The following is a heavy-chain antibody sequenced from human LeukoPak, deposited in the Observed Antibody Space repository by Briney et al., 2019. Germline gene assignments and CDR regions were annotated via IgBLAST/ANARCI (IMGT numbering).Heavy chain of an antibody. V-gene: IGHV3-33*01. CDR3: ARDTPGIAVAGTDYYYYMDV. CDR2: IWYDGSNK. D-gene: IGHD6-19*01. J-gene: IGHJ6*03. Sequence: GGSLRLSCAASGFTLSSYGMHGVRQAPGKGLEWVAVIWYDGSNKYYADSVKGRFTISRDNAKNSLYLQMNSLRAEDTAVYYCARDTPGIAVAGTDYYYYMDVWGKGTTVTVSS. CDR1: GFTLSSYG.